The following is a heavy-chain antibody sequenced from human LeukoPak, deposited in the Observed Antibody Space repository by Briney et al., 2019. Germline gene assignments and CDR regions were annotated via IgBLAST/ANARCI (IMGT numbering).Heavy chain of an antibody. CDR1: GGSISSYY. J-gene: IGHJ6*03. Sequence: SETLSLTCTVSGGSISSYYWSWIRQPPGKGLEWIGYIYTSGSTNYNPSLKSRVTISVDTSKNQFSLRLSSVTAADTAVYYCARHYSCSSTSCRQPRWYYYMDVWGKGTTATVSS. CDR3: ARHYSCSSTSCRQPRWYYYMDV. CDR2: IYTSGST. D-gene: IGHD2-2*01. V-gene: IGHV4-4*09.